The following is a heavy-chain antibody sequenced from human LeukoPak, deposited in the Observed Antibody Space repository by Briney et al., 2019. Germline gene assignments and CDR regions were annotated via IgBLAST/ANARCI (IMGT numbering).Heavy chain of an antibody. CDR1: GGSISSGDYY. D-gene: IGHD6-13*01. CDR3: ARVAIAAAGIGAFDI. Sequence: SETLSLTCTVSGGSISSGDYYWSWIRQPPGEGLEWIGYIYYSGSTYYNPSLKSRVTISVDTSKNQFSLKLSSVTAADTAVYYCARVAIAAAGIGAFDIWGQGTMVTVSS. CDR2: IYYSGST. V-gene: IGHV4-30-4*08. J-gene: IGHJ3*02.